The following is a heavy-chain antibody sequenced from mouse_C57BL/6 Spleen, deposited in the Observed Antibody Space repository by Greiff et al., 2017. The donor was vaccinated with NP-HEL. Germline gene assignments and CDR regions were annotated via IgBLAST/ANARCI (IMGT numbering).Heavy chain of an antibody. CDR2: IHPNSGST. Sequence: QVQLQQPGAELVKPGASVKLSCKASGYTFTSYWMHWVRQRPEKGLEWIGMIHPNSGSTNYNDNAKSRATLTVDKSSSTAYMQISSLTSEDSAVYYCALNCDDLDYWGQGTTLTVSS. V-gene: IGHV1-64*01. D-gene: IGHD4-1*02. CDR1: GYTFTSYW. J-gene: IGHJ2*01. CDR3: ALNCDDLDY.